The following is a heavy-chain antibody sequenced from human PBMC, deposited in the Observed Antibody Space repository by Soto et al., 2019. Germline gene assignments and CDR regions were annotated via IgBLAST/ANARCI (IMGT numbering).Heavy chain of an antibody. D-gene: IGHD6-6*01. CDR2: ISAYNGNT. V-gene: IGHV1-18*04. Sequence: ASVKVSCKASGYTFTSYGISWVRQAPGQGLEWMGWISAYNGNTNYAQKLQGRVTMTTDTSTSTAYMELRSLRSDDTAVYYCARFVSSPPFYYSYGMDVWGQGTTVTVSS. J-gene: IGHJ6*02. CDR3: ARFVSSPPFYYSYGMDV. CDR1: GYTFTSYG.